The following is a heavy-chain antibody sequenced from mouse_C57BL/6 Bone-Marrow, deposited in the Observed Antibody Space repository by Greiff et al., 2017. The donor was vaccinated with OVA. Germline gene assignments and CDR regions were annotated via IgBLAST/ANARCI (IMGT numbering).Heavy chain of an antibody. Sequence: QVQLKESGPELVKPGASVKLSCKASGYTFTSYDINWVKQRPGQGLEWIGWIYPRDGSTKYNEQFKGKATLTVDTSSSTAYMELHSLTSEDSAVYFCASGTVFAYWGQGTLVTVSA. J-gene: IGHJ3*01. D-gene: IGHD4-1*01. CDR2: IYPRDGST. V-gene: IGHV1-85*01. CDR1: GYTFTSYD. CDR3: ASGTVFAY.